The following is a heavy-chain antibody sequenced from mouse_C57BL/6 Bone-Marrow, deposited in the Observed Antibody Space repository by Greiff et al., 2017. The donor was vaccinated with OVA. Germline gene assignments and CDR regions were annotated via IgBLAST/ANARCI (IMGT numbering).Heavy chain of an antibody. D-gene: IGHD2-1*01. J-gene: IGHJ4*01. V-gene: IGHV1-75*01. CDR3: ASSFYGNQAMDD. CDR1: GYTFTDYY. Sequence: VKLVESGPELVKPGASVKISCKASGYTFTDYYINWVKQRPGQGLEWIGWIFPGSGSTYYNEKFKGKATLTVDKSSSTAYMLLSSLTSEDSAVYCCASSFYGNQAMDDWGQGTSVTVSS. CDR2: IFPGSGST.